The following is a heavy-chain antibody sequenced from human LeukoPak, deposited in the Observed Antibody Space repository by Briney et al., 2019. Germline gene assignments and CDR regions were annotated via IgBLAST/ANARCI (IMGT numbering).Heavy chain of an antibody. J-gene: IGHJ6*03. D-gene: IGHD3-3*01. V-gene: IGHV4-4*07. Sequence: SETPSLTCTVSGGSLSRYYWSWIRQPAGKGLEWIGRIYTIGSTNYNPSLKSRVTMPEDTSQNQFSLKLSSATGADTAVYYCSSSIGVVITSGHYYYYYMDVWGKGTTVTV. CDR1: GGSLSRYY. CDR2: IYTIGST. CDR3: SSSIGVVITSGHYYYYYMDV.